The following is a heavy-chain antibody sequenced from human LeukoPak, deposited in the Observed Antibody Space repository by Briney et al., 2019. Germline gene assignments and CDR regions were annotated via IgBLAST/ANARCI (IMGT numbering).Heavy chain of an antibody. J-gene: IGHJ5*02. CDR3: ARDKHSSSWYTGGWFDP. D-gene: IGHD6-13*01. V-gene: IGHV1-18*01. CDR1: GYTFTSYG. Sequence: ASVKVSCKASGYTFTSYGISWVRQAPGQGLEWMGWISAYNGNTNYAQKLQGRVTMTTDTSTSTVYMELSSLRSEDTAVYYCARDKHSSSWYTGGWFDPWGQGTLVTVSS. CDR2: ISAYNGNT.